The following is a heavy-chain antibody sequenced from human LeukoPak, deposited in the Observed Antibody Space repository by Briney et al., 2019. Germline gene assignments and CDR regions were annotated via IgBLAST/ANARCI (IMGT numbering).Heavy chain of an antibody. V-gene: IGHV4-38-2*02. CDR2: IYHTGAT. Sequence: SETLSLTCAVSGYSISSGYVWVWIRQPPGKGLEWIGSIYHTGATYYNPSLRSPVTISVDTSKNQFSLELNSVTAADTAVYYCARDLGLTISDNWFDPWGQGTLVTVSS. D-gene: IGHD3-9*01. J-gene: IGHJ5*02. CDR1: GYSISSGYV. CDR3: ARDLGLTISDNWFDP.